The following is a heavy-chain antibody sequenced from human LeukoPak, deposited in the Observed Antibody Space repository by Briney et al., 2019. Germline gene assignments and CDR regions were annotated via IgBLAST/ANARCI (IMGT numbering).Heavy chain of an antibody. D-gene: IGHD6-13*01. J-gene: IGHJ4*02. Sequence: GGFLRLSCAASGFTFSNAWMSWVRQAPGKGLEWVGRLKSKNNGGTVDYAAPVKGRFTISRDDSKDTFYLQMNSLKSEDTAVYYCCTVSGFGTSWDHWGQGTLVTVSS. CDR1: GFTFSNAW. CDR2: LKSKNNGGTV. CDR3: CTVSGFGTSWDH. V-gene: IGHV3-15*01.